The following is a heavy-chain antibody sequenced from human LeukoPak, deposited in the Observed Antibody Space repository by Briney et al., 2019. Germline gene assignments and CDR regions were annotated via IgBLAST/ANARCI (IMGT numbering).Heavy chain of an antibody. CDR2: INPSGGST. D-gene: IGHD3-22*01. Sequence: ASVKVSCKASGYTXTSYYMHGVRQAPGQGLEWMGIINPSGGSTSYAQKFQGRVTMTRDTSTSTVYMELSSLRSEDTAVYYCARTEAYDSSGYYYCFDYWGQGTLVTVSS. J-gene: IGHJ4*02. CDR1: GYTXTSYY. V-gene: IGHV1-46*01. CDR3: ARTEAYDSSGYYYCFDY.